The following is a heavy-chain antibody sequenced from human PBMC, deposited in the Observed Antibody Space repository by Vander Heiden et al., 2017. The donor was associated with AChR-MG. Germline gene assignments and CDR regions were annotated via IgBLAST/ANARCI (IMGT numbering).Heavy chain of an antibody. V-gene: IGHV3-74*01. Sequence: EVQLVESGGGLAQPGGSLRLSCAAPGFTFSTSWIHWVRQAPGKGLVWVSYINPDGRTTSYADSVKGRFTTSRDNARNTLYLQMNSLRAEDTAVYYCARAGYGSGSLAFDIWGQGTMVTVSS. CDR2: INPDGRTT. J-gene: IGHJ3*02. CDR1: GFTFSTSW. CDR3: ARAGYGSGSLAFDI. D-gene: IGHD6-19*01.